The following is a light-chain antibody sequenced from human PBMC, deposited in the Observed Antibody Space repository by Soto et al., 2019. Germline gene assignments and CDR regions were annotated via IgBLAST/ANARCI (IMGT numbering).Light chain of an antibody. V-gene: IGKV1-5*03. Sequence: DIQMTQSPSTLSASVGDRVTITCRASQSISSWLAWYQQKPGKAPKLLIYKASSLESGVPSRFSGSGSGTEFTLTINSLQADDFATYYCQQYDSVLGTFGPGTKVDIK. CDR1: QSISSW. J-gene: IGKJ1*01. CDR2: KAS. CDR3: QQYDSVLGT.